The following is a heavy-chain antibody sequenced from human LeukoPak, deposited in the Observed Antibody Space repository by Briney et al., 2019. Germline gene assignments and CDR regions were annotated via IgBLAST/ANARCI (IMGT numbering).Heavy chain of an antibody. D-gene: IGHD5-12*01. J-gene: IGHJ4*02. CDR2: ISWYSGSL. CDR1: GFTFDKYA. V-gene: IGHV3-9*01. Sequence: GMSLILPCRTSGFTFDKYAIHWVRQAPGRGLEWVSGISWYSGSLAYADSVRGRFANSRGNAESSVDLELNSLRPEGSAVYYCVKDTSGYSGGCFEYWGQGTLVTVSA. CDR3: VKDTSGYSGGCFEY.